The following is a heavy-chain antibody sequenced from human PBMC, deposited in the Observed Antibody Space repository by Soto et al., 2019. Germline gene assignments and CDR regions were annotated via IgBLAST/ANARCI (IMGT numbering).Heavy chain of an antibody. Sequence: ASVKVSCKASGYTFTGYYMHWVRQAPGQGLEWMGWINPNSGGTNYAQKFQGRVTMTRDTSISTAYMELSRLRSDDTAVYYCARDLGGRGDLGFWSGFPPRNGGWGQGDTVPVS. V-gene: IGHV1-2*02. CDR2: INPNSGGT. CDR1: GYTFTGYY. CDR3: ARDLGGRGDLGFWSGFPPRNGG. J-gene: IGHJ6*01. D-gene: IGHD3-3*01.